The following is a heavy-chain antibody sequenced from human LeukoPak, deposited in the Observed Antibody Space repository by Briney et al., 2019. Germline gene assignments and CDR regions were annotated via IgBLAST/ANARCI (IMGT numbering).Heavy chain of an antibody. V-gene: IGHV3-7*01. CDR1: GSTFSSKW. Sequence: GGSLRLSCAASGSTFSSKWMSWVRQAPGKGLEWVANIEQQDGSEKYYVDSVKGRFTISRDNAKNSLYLQMNSLRAEDTAVYYCAKYDFWSGYSFDFWGQGTLVTVSS. CDR3: AKYDFWSGYSFDF. D-gene: IGHD3-3*01. CDR2: IEQQDGSEK. J-gene: IGHJ4*02.